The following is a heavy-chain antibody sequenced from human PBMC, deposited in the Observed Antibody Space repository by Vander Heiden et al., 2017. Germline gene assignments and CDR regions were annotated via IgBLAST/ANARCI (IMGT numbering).Heavy chain of an antibody. CDR2: ISWNAGKV. CDR1: GFSFEDYA. CDR3: VKDVGAAGSSFDV. Sequence: EVQLVESGGGLVQPGRSLRLSWAASGFSFEDYAMQWVRQAPGKGLEWVAGISWNAGKVHYADSVKGRFTISRDNAKKSLYLQMNSLRAEDTALFYCVKDVGAAGSSFDVWGQGTMVTVSS. D-gene: IGHD1-26*01. V-gene: IGHV3-9*01. J-gene: IGHJ3*01.